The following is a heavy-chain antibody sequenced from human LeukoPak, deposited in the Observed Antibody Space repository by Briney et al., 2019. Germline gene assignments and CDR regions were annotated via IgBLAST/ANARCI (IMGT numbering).Heavy chain of an antibody. V-gene: IGHV3-23*01. J-gene: IGHJ4*02. Sequence: PGASLRLSCAASGFTFSSYAMSWVRQAPGKGLEWVSAISGSGGSTYYADSVKGRFTISRDNSKNTLYLQMNSLRAEDTAVYYCAKAVWDSSGYDYWGQGTLVTVSS. CDR2: ISGSGGST. CDR3: AKAVWDSSGYDY. D-gene: IGHD6-19*01. CDR1: GFTFSSYA.